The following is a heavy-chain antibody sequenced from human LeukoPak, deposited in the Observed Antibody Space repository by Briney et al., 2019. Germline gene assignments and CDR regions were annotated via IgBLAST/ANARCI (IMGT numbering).Heavy chain of an antibody. CDR2: IYTSGST. CDR1: GYSISSGYY. J-gene: IGHJ5*02. V-gene: IGHV4-4*07. D-gene: IGHD3-22*01. Sequence: SETLSLTCTVSGYSISSGYYWSWIRQPAGKGLEWIGRIYTSGSTNYNPSPKSRVTMSVDTSKNQFSLKLSSVTAADTAVYYCARGDYYDSSGYYLNWFDPWGQGTLVTVSS. CDR3: ARGDYYDSSGYYLNWFDP.